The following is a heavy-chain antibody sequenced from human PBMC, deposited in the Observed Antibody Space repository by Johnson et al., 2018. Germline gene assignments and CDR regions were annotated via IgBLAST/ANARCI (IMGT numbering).Heavy chain of an antibody. Sequence: QVQLQQWGAGLLKPSETLSLTCAVYGGSFSGYYWSWIRQPPGKGLEWIGEINHSGSTTYNPSLKSPVTISLDTSKNQFSLKLRSVTAADTAVYYCARRDTDYYDSSGYYDAFDIWGQGTMVTVSA. V-gene: IGHV4-34*01. CDR3: ARRDTDYYDSSGYYDAFDI. D-gene: IGHD3-22*01. CDR1: GGSFSGYY. J-gene: IGHJ3*02. CDR2: INHSGST.